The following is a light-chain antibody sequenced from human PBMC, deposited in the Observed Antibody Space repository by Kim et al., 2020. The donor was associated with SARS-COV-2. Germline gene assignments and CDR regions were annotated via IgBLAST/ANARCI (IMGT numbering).Light chain of an antibody. J-gene: IGLJ1*01. CDR1: SSDVGGYNY. CDR3: SSYTSSSPYV. Sequence: GQSITLACTGTSSDVGGYNYVSWYQQHPGKAPKLIFYDVSNRPSGISNRFSGSKSGNTASLTISGLQAEDEADYYCSSYTSSSPYVFGTGTKVTVL. CDR2: DVS. V-gene: IGLV2-14*03.